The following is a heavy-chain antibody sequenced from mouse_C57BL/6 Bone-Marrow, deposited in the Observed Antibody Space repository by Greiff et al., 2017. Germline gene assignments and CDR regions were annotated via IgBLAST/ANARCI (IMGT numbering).Heavy chain of an antibody. J-gene: IGHJ2*01. CDR1: GYAFSSSW. V-gene: IGHV1-82*01. CDR3: ARWAIEGY. CDR2: IYPGDGDT. Sequence: VQLQQSGPELVKPGASVQISCKASGYAFSSSWMNWVKQRPGKGLEWIGRIYPGDGDTNYNGKFKGKATLTADKSSSTAYMQLSSLTSEDSAVYFCARWAIEGYWGQGTTLTVSS.